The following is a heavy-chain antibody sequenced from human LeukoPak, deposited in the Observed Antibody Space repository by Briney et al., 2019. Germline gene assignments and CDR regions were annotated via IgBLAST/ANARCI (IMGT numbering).Heavy chain of an antibody. V-gene: IGHV3-21*01. J-gene: IGHJ1*01. CDR1: GFIFSTYS. CDR2: ISGGSNYI. Sequence: PGGSLRLSCAASGFIFSTYSMNWVRQSPGKGLEWVSSISGGSNYIYYADSVKGRFTISRDNAKNPLFLQMNSLRAEDTAVYYCARDFGDSSEYFQHWGQGTLVTVSS. CDR3: ARDFGDSSEYFQH. D-gene: IGHD6-13*01.